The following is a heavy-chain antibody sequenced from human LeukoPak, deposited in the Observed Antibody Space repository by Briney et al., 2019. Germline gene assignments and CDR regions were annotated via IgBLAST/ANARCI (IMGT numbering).Heavy chain of an antibody. CDR1: GGSFSGYY. Sequence: SETLSLTCAVYGGSFSGYYWSWIRQPPGKGLEWIGEINHSGSTNYNPSLKSRVTISVDTSKNQFSLKLSSVTAADAAVYYCARGAVLLWFGELLPPLDYWGQGTLVTVSS. CDR2: INHSGST. J-gene: IGHJ4*02. D-gene: IGHD3-10*01. V-gene: IGHV4-34*01. CDR3: ARGAVLLWFGELLPPLDY.